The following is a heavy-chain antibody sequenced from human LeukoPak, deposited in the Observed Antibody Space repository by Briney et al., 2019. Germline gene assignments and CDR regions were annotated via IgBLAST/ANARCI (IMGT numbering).Heavy chain of an antibody. J-gene: IGHJ4*02. CDR1: GGTFSSFA. CDR3: ARGWLAETTVVTPYNY. D-gene: IGHD4-23*01. Sequence: WASVKVSCKASGGTFSSFAINWVRQAPGQGLEWMGGIIPLFGAAKYAQKFQGRVTITAVESMSTAYMELSSLRSEDTAVYYCARGWLAETTVVTPYNYWGQGTLVTVSS. CDR2: IIPLFGAA. V-gene: IGHV1-69*13.